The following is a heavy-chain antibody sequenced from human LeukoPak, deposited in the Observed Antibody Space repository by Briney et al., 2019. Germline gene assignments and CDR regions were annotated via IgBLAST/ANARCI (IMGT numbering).Heavy chain of an antibody. D-gene: IGHD3-10*01. J-gene: IGHJ5*02. V-gene: IGHV3-48*01. CDR3: ARWSVLLWFGEFDP. CDR2: ISSSIITI. CDR1: GFTFSSYS. Sequence: GGSLRLSCADSGFTFSSYSMNWVRQAPGKGLEWVSYISSSIITIYYTDSVKGRFAISRDNAKNSLYLQMNSLRAEDTAVYYCARWSVLLWFGEFDPWGQGTLVTVSS.